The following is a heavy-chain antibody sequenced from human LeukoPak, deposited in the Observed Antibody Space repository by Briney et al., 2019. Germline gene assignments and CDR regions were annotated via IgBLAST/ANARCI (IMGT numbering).Heavy chain of an antibody. V-gene: IGHV3-30*02. Sequence: PGGSLRLSCAASGFTFSSYGMHWVRQAPGKGLEWVAFIRYDGSNKYYADSVKGRFTVSRDNSKNTLYLQMNSLRAEDTAVYYCAKGKEDIVATFADYWGQGTLVTVSS. CDR3: AKGKEDIVATFADY. CDR1: GFTFSSYG. D-gene: IGHD5-12*01. CDR2: IRYDGSNK. J-gene: IGHJ4*02.